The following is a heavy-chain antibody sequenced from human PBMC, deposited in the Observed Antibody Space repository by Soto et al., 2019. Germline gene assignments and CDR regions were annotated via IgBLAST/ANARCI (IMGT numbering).Heavy chain of an antibody. D-gene: IGHD3-22*01. CDR1: GYSFTSYW. CDR3: ARLYYYDSSGRVSEDHTWFDP. J-gene: IGHJ5*02. V-gene: IGHV5-51*01. Sequence: GESLKISWKGSGYSFTSYWIGWVRQMPGKGLEWMGIIYPGDSDTRYSPSFQGQVTISADKSISTAYLQWSSLKASDTAMYYCARLYYYDSSGRVSEDHTWFDPWGQGTLVTVSS. CDR2: IYPGDSDT.